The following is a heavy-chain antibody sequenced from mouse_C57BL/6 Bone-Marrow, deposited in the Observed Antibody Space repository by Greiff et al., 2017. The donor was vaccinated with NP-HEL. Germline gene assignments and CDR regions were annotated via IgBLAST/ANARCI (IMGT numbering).Heavy chain of an antibody. J-gene: IGHJ4*01. CDR3: ARGDYGSSDFEDSLDY. Sequence: QVQLQQSGAELVKPGASVKLSCKASGYAFTSYWMNWVKQRPGKGLEWIGQIYPGDGDTKYNGKFKGKATLTADKSSSTAYMQVSSLTSEDSAVYYCARGDYGSSDFEDSLDYWGQGTSVTVSA. V-gene: IGHV1-80*01. CDR2: IYPGDGDT. D-gene: IGHD1-1*01. CDR1: GYAFTSYW.